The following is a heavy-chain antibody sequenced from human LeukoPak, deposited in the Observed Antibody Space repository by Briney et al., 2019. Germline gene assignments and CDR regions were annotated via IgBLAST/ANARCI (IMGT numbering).Heavy chain of an antibody. CDR2: VYHSGTT. J-gene: IGHJ3*02. Sequence: SETLSLTCSVSGCSISSGYYWGWIRQPPGKGLEWIGNVYHSGTTYYNPSLKSRVTISVDTSKNQFSLRLTSVTAADTAVYYCARGFSAFDIWGLGTITVSS. CDR1: GCSISSGYY. CDR3: ARGFSAFDI. V-gene: IGHV4-38-2*02. D-gene: IGHD3-3*01.